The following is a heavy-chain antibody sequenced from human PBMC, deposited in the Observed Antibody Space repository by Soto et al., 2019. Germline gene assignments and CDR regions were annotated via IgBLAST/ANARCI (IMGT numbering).Heavy chain of an antibody. V-gene: IGHV4-31*03. J-gene: IGHJ5*02. D-gene: IGHD2-8*01. CDR1: GGSISSGGYY. CDR2: IYYSGST. Sequence: SETLSLTCTVSGGSISSGGYYWSWIRQHPGKGLEWIGYIYYSGSTYYNPSLKSRVTISVDTSKNQFSLKLSSVTAADTAVYYCARDLRYCTNGVCYGNTPQKWFDPWGQGTLVTVSS. CDR3: ARDLRYCTNGVCYGNTPQKWFDP.